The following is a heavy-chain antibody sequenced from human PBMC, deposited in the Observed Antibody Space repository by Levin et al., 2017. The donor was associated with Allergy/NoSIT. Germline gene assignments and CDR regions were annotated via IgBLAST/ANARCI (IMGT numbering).Heavy chain of an antibody. CDR3: AKAPDGAPTSPYYDYAMDV. V-gene: IGHV3-23*01. J-gene: IGHJ6*02. D-gene: IGHD1-14*01. CDR2: LSGSGGSK. Sequence: GESLKISCAASGFTFSNYAMSWVRQASGKGLEWVSVLSGSGGSKYYADSVMGRFTISRDNSKNTLYLQMNSLRAEDTALYYCAKAPDGAPTSPYYDYAMDVWGQGTTVTVSS. CDR1: GFTFSNYA.